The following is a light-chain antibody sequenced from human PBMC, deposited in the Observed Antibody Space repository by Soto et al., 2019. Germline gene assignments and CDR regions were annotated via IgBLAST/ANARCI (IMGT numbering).Light chain of an antibody. CDR3: SSYTSSSTYV. J-gene: IGLJ1*01. CDR1: SSDVGGYNY. V-gene: IGLV2-14*01. CDR2: DVS. Sequence: QSALTQSASVSGSPGQSITISCTGTSSDVGGYNYVSWYQQHPGKAPKLMIYDVSNRPSGVSNRFSGSKSGNTAPLTISGLQAEDEADYYCSSYTSSSTYVFGTGTKVTVL.